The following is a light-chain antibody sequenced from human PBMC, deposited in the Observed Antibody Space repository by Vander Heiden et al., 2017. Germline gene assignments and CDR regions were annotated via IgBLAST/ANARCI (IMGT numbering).Light chain of an antibody. CDR3: SSYAGSNTYV. Sequence: QSAMTQPPSASGSPGQSVPIPCTGASSDVGTYNYVSWYQQHPGKAPKLMIYEVSKRPSGVPDRFSGSKSGNTASLTVSGLQPEDEADYYCSSYAGSNTYVFGTGTKVTVL. J-gene: IGLJ1*01. CDR2: EVS. CDR1: SSDVGTYNY. V-gene: IGLV2-8*01.